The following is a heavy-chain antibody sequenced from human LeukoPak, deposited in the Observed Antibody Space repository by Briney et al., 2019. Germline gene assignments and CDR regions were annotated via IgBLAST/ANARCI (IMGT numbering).Heavy chain of an antibody. V-gene: IGHV3-73*01. D-gene: IGHD3-10*01. CDR1: GFTFSGSA. CDR3: TGNYYGSGSYADFDY. J-gene: IGHJ4*02. Sequence: PGGSLRLSCAASGFTFSGSAIHWVRLASGKGLEWVGRIRSKANSYATAYAASVKGRFTISRDDSRNTAYLQMDSLKTEDTAVYYCTGNYYGSGSYADFDYWGQGTLVTISS. CDR2: IRSKANSYAT.